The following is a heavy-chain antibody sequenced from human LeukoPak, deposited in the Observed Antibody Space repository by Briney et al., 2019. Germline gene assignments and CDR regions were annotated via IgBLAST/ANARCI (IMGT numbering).Heavy chain of an antibody. CDR3: ANYHDYSNFQGAYYLDY. J-gene: IGHJ4*02. Sequence: SETLALTCTISGGSISGYHWIWIREPQGKGRGRIGSIYYRGSTNYNPSLKSRVTISVDTSKSQFSLKLSSVTAADTAVYYCANYHDYSNFQGAYYLDYWGQGTLVTVSS. V-gene: IGHV4-59*08. CDR1: GGSISGYH. D-gene: IGHD4-11*01. CDR2: IYYRGST.